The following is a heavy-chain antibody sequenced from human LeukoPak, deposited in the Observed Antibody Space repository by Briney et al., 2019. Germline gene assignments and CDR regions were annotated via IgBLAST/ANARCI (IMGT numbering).Heavy chain of an antibody. CDR2: IYYSGST. CDR1: GGSISSSSYY. CDR3: ARTGNSNYGGDY. D-gene: IGHD4-11*01. V-gene: IGHV4-39*01. Sequence: PSETLSLTCTVPGGSISSSSYYWGWIRQPPGKGLEWIGSIYYSGSTYYNPSLKTRVTISVDTSKNQFSLKLSSVTAADTAVYYCARTGNSNYGGDYWGQGTLVTVSS. J-gene: IGHJ4*02.